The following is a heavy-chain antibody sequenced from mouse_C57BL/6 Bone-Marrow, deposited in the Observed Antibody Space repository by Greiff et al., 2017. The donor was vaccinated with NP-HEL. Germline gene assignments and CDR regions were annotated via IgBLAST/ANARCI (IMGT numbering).Heavy chain of an antibody. CDR3: YYYGSFAY. V-gene: IGHV1-64*01. D-gene: IGHD1-1*01. Sequence: VQLQQSGAELVKPGASVTLSCKASGYTFTSYWMHWVKQRPGQGLEWIGMIHPNSGSTNYNEKFKSKATLTVDKSSSTAYMQLSSLTSEDSAVYYCYYYGSFAYWGQGTTLTVSS. J-gene: IGHJ2*01. CDR2: IHPNSGST. CDR1: GYTFTSYW.